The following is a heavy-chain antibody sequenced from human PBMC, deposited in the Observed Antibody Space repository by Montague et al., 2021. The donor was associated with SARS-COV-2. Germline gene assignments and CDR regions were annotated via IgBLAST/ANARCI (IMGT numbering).Heavy chain of an antibody. Sequence: SETLSLTCTVSGGSISSSNYYWGWIRQPPGKGLEWIGSIYYSGSTYYNPSLKSRVTISVDTSKNQFSLKLSSVTAADTAVYYCARHWDSSSWYRDDAFDIWGQGTMVTVSS. D-gene: IGHD6-13*01. CDR3: ARHWDSSSWYRDDAFDI. CDR1: GGSISSSNYY. J-gene: IGHJ3*02. CDR2: IYYSGST. V-gene: IGHV4-39*01.